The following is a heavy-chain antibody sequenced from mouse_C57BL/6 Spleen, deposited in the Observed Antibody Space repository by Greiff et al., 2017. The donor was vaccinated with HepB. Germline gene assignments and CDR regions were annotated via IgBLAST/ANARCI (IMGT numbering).Heavy chain of an antibody. Sequence: EVQLVESGGGLVQPGGSMKLSCVASGFTFSNYWMNWVRQSPEKGLEWVAQIRLKSDNYATHYAESVKGRFTISRDDSKSSVYLQMNNLRAEDTGIYYCTKQLRLFDYWGQGTTLTVSS. CDR3: TKQLRLFDY. CDR2: IRLKSDNYAT. J-gene: IGHJ2*01. CDR1: GFTFSNYW. V-gene: IGHV6-3*01. D-gene: IGHD3-2*02.